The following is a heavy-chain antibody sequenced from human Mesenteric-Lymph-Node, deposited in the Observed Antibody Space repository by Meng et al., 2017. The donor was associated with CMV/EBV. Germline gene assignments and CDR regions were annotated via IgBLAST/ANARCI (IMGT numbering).Heavy chain of an antibody. CDR3: ARLGDFGVVIGAFDI. CDR2: IYPGDSDT. V-gene: IGHV5-51*01. Sequence: GGSLRLSCKGSGYRFTNYWIAWVRQMPGKGLEWMGIIYPGDSDTRYSPAFQGQVTMSVDKSISTAYLQWSSLKASDTAMYYCARLGDFGVVIGAFDIWGQGTLVTVSS. D-gene: IGHD3-3*01. J-gene: IGHJ3*02. CDR1: GYRFTNYW.